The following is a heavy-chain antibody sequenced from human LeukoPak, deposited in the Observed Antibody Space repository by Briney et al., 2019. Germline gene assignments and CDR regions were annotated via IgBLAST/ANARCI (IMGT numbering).Heavy chain of an antibody. J-gene: IGHJ4*02. CDR1: GGSISRYY. CDR3: GSNNYNHYHKSRVIIPVDTSKNQFSLKLSSVTAADTAVYYCARGLDEIAVAGTLLEFGY. V-gene: IGHV4-59*01. Sequence: PETLSLTSTVSGGSISRYYWSWIRQPPGKGLEWIGYIYYSRSTNYNTSPKRRVAISADKSKNQSPRKLSSAASADTAVQYSGSNNYNHYHKSRVIIPVDTSKNQFSLKLSSVTAADTAVYYCARGLDEIAVAGTLLEFGYWGQGTLVTVSS. D-gene: IGHD2/OR15-2a*01. CDR2: IYYSRST.